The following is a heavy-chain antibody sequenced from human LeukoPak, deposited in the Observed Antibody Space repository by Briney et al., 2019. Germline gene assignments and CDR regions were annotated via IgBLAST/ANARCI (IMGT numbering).Heavy chain of an antibody. Sequence: SGTLSLTCVVSGDSISSNNWWSWVRQPPGKGLEWIGEIYHSGSTNYNPSLKSRVTISVDTAKNQFSLKLSSVTAVDTAVYYCARDGGGHCSGGSCYYYWGQGTLVTVSS. D-gene: IGHD2-15*01. CDR3: ARDGGGHCSGGSCYYY. CDR1: GDSISSNNW. CDR2: IYHSGST. J-gene: IGHJ4*02. V-gene: IGHV4-4*02.